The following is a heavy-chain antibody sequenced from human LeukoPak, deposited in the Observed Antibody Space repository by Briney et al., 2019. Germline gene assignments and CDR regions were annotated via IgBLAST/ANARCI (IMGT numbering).Heavy chain of an antibody. CDR2: IXXGGST. J-gene: IGHJ4*02. V-gene: IGHV3-66*01. CDR1: GFTVSXXX. D-gene: IGHD3-22*01. CDR3: ARGGDSSYYGDY. Sequence: GGSLRLSCXASGFTVSXXXXXXXXXAXXXXXXXVSLIXXGGSTHXXXXXXGXXTXXXDXXKNTLYLQMNSLRVEDTAVYYCARGGDSSYYGDYWGQGTLVTVSS.